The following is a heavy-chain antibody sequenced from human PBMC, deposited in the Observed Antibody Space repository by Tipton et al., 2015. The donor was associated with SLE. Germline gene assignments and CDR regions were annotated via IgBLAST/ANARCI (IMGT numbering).Heavy chain of an antibody. CDR1: GYTFTNYW. D-gene: IGHD5-18*01. V-gene: IGHV5-51*01. CDR3: ARHDRGYSYGFDY. Sequence: QSGPEVKTPGESLKISCKGAGYTFTNYWIGWVRQMPGKGLEWMGIIYPGDSDTRYSPSFQGQVTILADKSINTAYLQWSSLKASDTAMYYCARHDRGYSYGFDYWGQGTLVTVSS. J-gene: IGHJ4*02. CDR2: IYPGDSDT.